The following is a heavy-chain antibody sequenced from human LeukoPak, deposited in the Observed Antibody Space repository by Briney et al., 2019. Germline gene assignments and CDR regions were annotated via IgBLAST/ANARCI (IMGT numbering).Heavy chain of an antibody. CDR1: GGSISSGDYY. J-gene: IGHJ5*02. CDR3: ARGLGSSWSNWFDP. CDR2: TYYSGST. V-gene: IGHV4-61*08. Sequence: PSETLSLTCTVSGGSISSGDYYWSWIRQPPGKGLEWIGYTYYSGSTNYNPSLKSRVTISVDTSKNQFSLKLSSVAAADTAVYYCARGLGSSWSNWFDPWGQGTLVTVSS. D-gene: IGHD6-13*01.